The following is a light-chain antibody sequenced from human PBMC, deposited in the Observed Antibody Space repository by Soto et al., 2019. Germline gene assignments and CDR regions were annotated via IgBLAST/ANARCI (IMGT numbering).Light chain of an antibody. CDR2: LGS. Sequence: DIVMTQSPLSLPVTPGEPASISCRSSQSLLHSNGYNYLDWYLQKPGQSPQLLIYLGSNRASGVHDRFSGRGSGTGFTLKNSRVEAEDVGVYYCMQALQTPLPFGKGTKVEIK. CDR3: MQALQTPLP. J-gene: IGKJ1*01. CDR1: QSLLHSNGYNY. V-gene: IGKV2-28*01.